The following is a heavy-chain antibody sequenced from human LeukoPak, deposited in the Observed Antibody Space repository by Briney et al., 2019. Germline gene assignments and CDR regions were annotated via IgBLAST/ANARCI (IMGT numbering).Heavy chain of an antibody. J-gene: IGHJ4*02. Sequence: ASVKVSCKASGYTFTSYDINWVRQATGQGLEWMGIINPSGGSTSYAQKFQGRVTMTRDTSTSTVYMELSSLRSEDTAVYYCARVDDLRGDTGDWGQGTLVTVSS. CDR1: GYTFTSYD. V-gene: IGHV1-46*01. CDR2: INPSGGST. CDR3: ARVDDLRGDTGD. D-gene: IGHD1-14*01.